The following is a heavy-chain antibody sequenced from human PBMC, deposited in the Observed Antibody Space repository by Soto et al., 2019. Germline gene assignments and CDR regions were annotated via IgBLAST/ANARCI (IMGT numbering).Heavy chain of an antibody. V-gene: IGHV1-58*02. J-gene: IGHJ5*02. CDR1: GFTFTNSA. Sequence: ASVKVSCKASGFTFTNSAIQWVRQARGQRLEWVGWIVVGSGNTNYAQKFQERISITRDMSTSTAYMELRSLRSEDTAIYYCAADMEPTDPFNWFDPWGQGTLVTVSS. CDR3: AADMEPTDPFNWFDP. D-gene: IGHD1-1*01. CDR2: IVVGSGNT.